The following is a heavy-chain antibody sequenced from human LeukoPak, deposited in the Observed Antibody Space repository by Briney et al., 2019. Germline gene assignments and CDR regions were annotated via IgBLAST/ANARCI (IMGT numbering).Heavy chain of an antibody. V-gene: IGHV4-59*01. CDR3: ARLEYGIFGVAT. Sequence: GSLRLSCAASGFTFSSYAMSWVRQAPGKGLEWIAFMYDRGSTYYNPSLKSRVTISIDTSKNQFSLQLRSVTAADTAVYYCARLEYGIFGVATWGQGTLVTVSS. D-gene: IGHD3-3*01. J-gene: IGHJ5*02. CDR1: GFTFSSYA. CDR2: MYDRGST.